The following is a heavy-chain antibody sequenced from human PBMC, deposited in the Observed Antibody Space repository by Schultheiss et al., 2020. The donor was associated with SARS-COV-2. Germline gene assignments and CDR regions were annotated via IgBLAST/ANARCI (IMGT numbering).Heavy chain of an antibody. CDR2: IYYSGST. CDR3: ARDPHDYGAPGWFDP. J-gene: IGHJ5*02. D-gene: IGHD4-17*01. CDR1: GGSFSGYY. V-gene: IGHV4-59*01. Sequence: GSLRLSCAVYGGSFSGYYWSWIRQPPGKGLEWIGYIYYSGSTNYNPSLKSRVTISVDTSKNQFSLKLSSVTAADTAVYYCARDPHDYGAPGWFDPWGQGTLVTVSS.